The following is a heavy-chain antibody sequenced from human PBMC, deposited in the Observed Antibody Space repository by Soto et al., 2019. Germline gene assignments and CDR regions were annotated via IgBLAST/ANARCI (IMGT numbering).Heavy chain of an antibody. J-gene: IGHJ6*02. CDR1: GYTFTSYG. CDR2: ISAYNGNT. V-gene: IGHV1-18*04. D-gene: IGHD1-7*01. CDR3: AREVGNWNYLLSYYGMDV. Sequence: ASVKVSCKASGYTFTSYGISWVRQAPGQGLEWMGWISAYNGNTNYAQKPQGRVTMTTDTSTSTAYMELRSLRSDDTAVYYCAREVGNWNYLLSYYGMDVWGQGTTVTVSS.